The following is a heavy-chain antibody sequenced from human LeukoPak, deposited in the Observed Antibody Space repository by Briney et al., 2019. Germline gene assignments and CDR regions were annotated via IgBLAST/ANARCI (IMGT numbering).Heavy chain of an antibody. J-gene: IGHJ4*02. CDR2: IYYSGST. Sequence: SETLSLSCTVSGGSISSYYRRWLRQPPRKGLELIGYIYYSGSTNYNPTLRSRVTITVDTSKNQFSLKLSSVTAADTAVYYCAREGAVAGYVDYWGQGTLVTVSS. V-gene: IGHV4-59*01. CDR1: GGSISSYY. D-gene: IGHD6-19*01. CDR3: AREGAVAGYVDY.